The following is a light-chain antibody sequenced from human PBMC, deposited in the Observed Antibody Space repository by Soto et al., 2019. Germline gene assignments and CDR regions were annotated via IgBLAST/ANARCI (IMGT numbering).Light chain of an antibody. J-gene: IGLJ2*01. CDR1: SSDIGTYTY. CDR2: EVS. Sequence: QSVLTQPASVSGSPGQSITISCTGTSSDIGTYTYVSWYQQHPGKAPKLMIYEVSNRPSGVSNRFSGSKSGNTASLTISGLQAEDEADYYCSSYTSSSTLLFGGGTQLIVL. CDR3: SSYTSSSTLL. V-gene: IGLV2-14*01.